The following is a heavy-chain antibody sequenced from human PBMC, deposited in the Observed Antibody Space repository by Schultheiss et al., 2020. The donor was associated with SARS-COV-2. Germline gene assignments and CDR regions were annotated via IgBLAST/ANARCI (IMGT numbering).Heavy chain of an antibody. CDR2: IGRTPSNL. J-gene: IGHJ2*01. CDR3: ARGGGHDYGDYWYFDL. CDR1: GFTFNNYS. D-gene: IGHD4-17*01. V-gene: IGHV3-21*04. Sequence: GGSLRLSCAASGFTFNNYSMNWVRQAPGKGLEWVSSIGRTPSNLYYADSVQGRFTISRDNTKNSLYLHMNSLRVDDTAVYYCARGGGHDYGDYWYFDLWGRGALVTVSS.